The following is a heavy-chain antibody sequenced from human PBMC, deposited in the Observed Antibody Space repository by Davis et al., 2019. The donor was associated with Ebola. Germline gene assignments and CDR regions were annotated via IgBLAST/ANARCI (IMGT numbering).Heavy chain of an antibody. J-gene: IGHJ4*02. CDR2: INQDGSEK. CDR1: GFTFSTYW. V-gene: IGHV3-7*03. D-gene: IGHD3-9*01. Sequence: GESPKIPCAASGFTFSTYWMNWVRQAPGKGLEWVANINQDGSEKYYVDSVKGRFTISRDNAKNSLYLQMNSLRAEDTAVYYCAREIEYYEILTGYFPYWGQGTLVTVSS. CDR3: AREIEYYEILTGYFPY.